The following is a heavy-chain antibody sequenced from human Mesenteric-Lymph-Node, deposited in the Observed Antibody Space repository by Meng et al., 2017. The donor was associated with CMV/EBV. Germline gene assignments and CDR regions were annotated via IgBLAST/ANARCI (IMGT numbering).Heavy chain of an antibody. V-gene: IGHV1-18*01. Sequence: SCKASGYSFTTYGISWVRQAPGQGLEWMGWINPYNGNTKYAQKLQGRVTMTTDTSTSTAYMELRSLRSDDTAVYYCARDSGVAPFDYWGQGTLVTVSS. CDR2: INPYNGNT. J-gene: IGHJ4*02. D-gene: IGHD7-27*01. CDR3: ARDSGVAPFDY. CDR1: GYSFTTYG.